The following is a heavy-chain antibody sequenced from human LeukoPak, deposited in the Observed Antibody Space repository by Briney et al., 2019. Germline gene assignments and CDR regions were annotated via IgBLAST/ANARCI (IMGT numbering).Heavy chain of an antibody. D-gene: IGHD2-15*01. J-gene: IGHJ4*02. Sequence: GRSLRLSCAASGFTFSSYGMHWVRQAPGKGLEGVAVIWYDGSNKYYADSVKGRFTISRDNSKNTLYLQMNSLRAEDTAVYYCAREDTPYCSGGSCYFDYWGQGTLVTVSS. CDR1: GFTFSSYG. CDR3: AREDTPYCSGGSCYFDY. CDR2: IWYDGSNK. V-gene: IGHV3-33*01.